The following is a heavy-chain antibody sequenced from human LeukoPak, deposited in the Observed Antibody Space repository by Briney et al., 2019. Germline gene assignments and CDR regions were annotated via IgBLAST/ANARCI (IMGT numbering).Heavy chain of an antibody. CDR3: ARVGCRHGHHMGYNR. CDR1: GASLSDYY. J-gene: IGHJ5*02. CDR2: VAPGGYT. D-gene: IGHD5-18*01. V-gene: IGHV4-34*01. Sequence: PSETLSLTCAVSGASLSDYYWSWIRHCPGRGREGIGKVAPGGYTNYDQSLKGRVIISEDTSKSHLSLQLKSVRAEDTAMYYCARVGCRHGHHMGYNRWGQGTLVTVSS.